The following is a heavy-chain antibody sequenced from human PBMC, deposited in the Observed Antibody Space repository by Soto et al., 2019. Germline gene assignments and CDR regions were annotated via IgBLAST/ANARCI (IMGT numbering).Heavy chain of an antibody. CDR2: IYYSGST. Sequence: SETLSLTCTVSGGSISSYYWSWIRQPPGKGLECIGYIYYSGSTNYNPSLKSRVTISVDTSKNQFSLKLSSVTAADTAVYYCARLGVVGTLLPDYWGQGALVTVSS. D-gene: IGHD3-3*01. V-gene: IGHV4-59*08. CDR1: GGSISSYY. J-gene: IGHJ4*02. CDR3: ARLGVVGTLLPDY.